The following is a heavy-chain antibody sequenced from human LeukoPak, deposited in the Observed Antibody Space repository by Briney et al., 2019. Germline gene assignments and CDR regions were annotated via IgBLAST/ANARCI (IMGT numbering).Heavy chain of an antibody. Sequence: GGSLRLSCSASGFTFGRDYMSWVRQAPGKGLECVAKIKPDGSEKFYMESVRGRFTISRDNSKNSLYLHLNSLRDEDTAVYYCAREIWWRFDHWGQGRLVTVSS. CDR2: IKPDGSEK. D-gene: IGHD5-12*01. J-gene: IGHJ4*02. CDR3: AREIWWRFDH. V-gene: IGHV3-7*01. CDR1: GFTFGRDY.